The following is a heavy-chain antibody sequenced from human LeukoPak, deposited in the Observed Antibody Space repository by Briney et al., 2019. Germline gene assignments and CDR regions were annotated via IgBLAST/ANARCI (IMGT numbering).Heavy chain of an antibody. CDR3: ARVAAPGSVDY. V-gene: IGHV4-61*08. D-gene: IGHD6-25*01. CDR2: IYYSGST. CDR1: GGSISSGGYY. J-gene: IGHJ4*02. Sequence: PSETLSLTCTVSGGSISSGGYYWSWIRQPPGKRLEWIGYIYYSGSTNYNPSLKSRVTISVDTSNNQFCLRLSSVTAADTAVYYCARVAAPGSVDYWGQGKLVTVSS.